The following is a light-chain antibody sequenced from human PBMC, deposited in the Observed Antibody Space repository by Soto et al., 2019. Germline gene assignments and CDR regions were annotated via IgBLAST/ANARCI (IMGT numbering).Light chain of an antibody. CDR1: QGISTY. Sequence: DIQMTQSPSSLSASVGDRVTITCRASQGISTYLVWYQQRQGRAPKLLIYDASSLLSGVPSRFSGSGSGTDFTLTIISLQPEDFATYYCQQSYRTPYTFGKATKLATK. V-gene: IGKV1-39*01. CDR2: DAS. CDR3: QQSYRTPYT. J-gene: IGKJ2*01.